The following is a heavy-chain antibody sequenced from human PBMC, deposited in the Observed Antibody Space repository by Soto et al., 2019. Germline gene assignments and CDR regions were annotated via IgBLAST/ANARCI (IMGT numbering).Heavy chain of an antibody. CDR2: MSAHKGNV. J-gene: IGHJ5*02. D-gene: IGHD6-19*01. CDR3: ARDLGGWSTGWFDP. Sequence: ASVKVSCKASGYPVSSYGISWLRQAPGQGLEWMGWMSAHKGNVKYAQKLQGRCTLTNDTSTGTAYMDLRSLRSAATAVYYCARDLGGWSTGWFDPWGQGTLVTVSS. CDR1: GYPVSSYG. V-gene: IGHV1-18*01.